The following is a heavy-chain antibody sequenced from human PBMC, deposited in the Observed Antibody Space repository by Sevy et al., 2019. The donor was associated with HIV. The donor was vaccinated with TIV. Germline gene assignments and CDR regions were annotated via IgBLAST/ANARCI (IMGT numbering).Heavy chain of an antibody. CDR3: ARHHGAEKWELLTDY. D-gene: IGHD1-26*01. V-gene: IGHV5-51*01. Sequence: GEALKISCKGSGYSFTSYWIGWVRQMPGKGLEWMGIIYPGDSDTRYSPSFQGQVTISADKSISTAYLQWSSLKASDTAMYYCARHHGAEKWELLTDYWGQGTLVTVSS. J-gene: IGHJ4*02. CDR2: IYPGDSDT. CDR1: GYSFTSYW.